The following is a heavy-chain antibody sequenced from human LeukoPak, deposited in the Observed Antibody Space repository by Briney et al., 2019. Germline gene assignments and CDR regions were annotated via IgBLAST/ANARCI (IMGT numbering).Heavy chain of an antibody. J-gene: IGHJ5*02. V-gene: IGHV4-34*01. CDR3: ARHLGTSPDIAVAAWFDP. CDR1: GGSFSGYY. CDR2: INHSGST. D-gene: IGHD6-19*01. Sequence: PSETLSLTCAVYGGSFSGYYWSWIRQPPGKGLEWIGEINHSGSTNYNPSLKSRVTISVDTSKNQFSLKLSSVTAADTAVYYCARHLGTSPDIAVAAWFDPWGQGTLVTVSS.